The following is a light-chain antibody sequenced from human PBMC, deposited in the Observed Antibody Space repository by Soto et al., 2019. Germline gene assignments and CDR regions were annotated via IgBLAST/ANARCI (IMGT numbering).Light chain of an antibody. CDR1: QSISSY. J-gene: IGKJ2*01. Sequence: DIQMTQSPSSLSASVGDRVTITCRASQSISSYLNWYQQKPGKAPQLLIYAASSLQSGVPSRFSGSGSGTDFTLTISSMQPEDFATYNWQQSDSTPPETFGQGTKLEIK. CDR2: AAS. CDR3: QQSDSTPPET. V-gene: IGKV1-39*01.